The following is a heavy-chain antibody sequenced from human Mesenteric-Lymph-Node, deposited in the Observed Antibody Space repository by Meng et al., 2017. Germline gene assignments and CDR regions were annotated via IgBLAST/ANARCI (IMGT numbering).Heavy chain of an antibody. J-gene: IGHJ4*02. V-gene: IGHV3-23*01. D-gene: IGHD4-17*01. Sequence: GESLKISCAASGFIFSHYAMSWVRQAPGAGLAWVSIISGNGNTYYADSVKGRFTISRDSSNNTVYLQMNSLRVEDTAVYFCAKGPTVATTRYFEYWGQGIRVTVSS. CDR2: ISGNGNT. CDR1: GFIFSHYA. CDR3: AKGPTVATTRYFEY.